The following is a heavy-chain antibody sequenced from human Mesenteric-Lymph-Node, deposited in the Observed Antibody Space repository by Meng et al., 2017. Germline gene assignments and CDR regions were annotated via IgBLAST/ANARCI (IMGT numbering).Heavy chain of an antibody. CDR3: TSRITMIVGQTSVDY. CDR2: IGYDGSSK. Sequence: GGSLRLSCAASGFTYSSYGMNWVRQAPGKGLEWVAVIGYDGSSKYYADSVKGRFTISRDNSKNTAYLQMNSLKTEDTAVYYCTSRITMIVGQTSVDYWGQGTLVTVSS. J-gene: IGHJ4*02. D-gene: IGHD3-22*01. CDR1: GFTYSSYG. V-gene: IGHV3-33*01.